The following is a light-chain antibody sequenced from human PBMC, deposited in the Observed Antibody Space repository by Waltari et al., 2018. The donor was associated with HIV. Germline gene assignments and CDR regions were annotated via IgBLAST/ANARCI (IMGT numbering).Light chain of an antibody. V-gene: IGLV1-47*01. CDR2: RNN. CDR3: AAWDDSLSGFYV. J-gene: IGLJ1*01. CDR1: SSNIGSTF. Sequence: QSVLTQPPSASGTPGQRVTIRCSGSSSNIGSTFVYWYQQLPGAAPKLLIYRNNQRPSGVPDRFSGSKSGTSASLAISGLRSEDEADYYCAAWDDSLSGFYVVGTGTKVTVL.